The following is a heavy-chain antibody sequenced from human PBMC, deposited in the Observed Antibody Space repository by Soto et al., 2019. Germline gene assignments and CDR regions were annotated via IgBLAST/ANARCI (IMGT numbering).Heavy chain of an antibody. D-gene: IGHD3-16*02. V-gene: IGHV4-31*03. Sequence: SETLSLTCTVSGGSISSGGYYWSWIRQHPGKGLEWIGYIYYSGSTYYNPSLKSRVTISVDTSKNQFSLKLSSVTAADTAVYYCARDLRDAPIVFDPWGQGTLVIVSS. J-gene: IGHJ5*02. CDR3: ARDLRDAPIVFDP. CDR1: GGSISSGGYY. CDR2: IYYSGST.